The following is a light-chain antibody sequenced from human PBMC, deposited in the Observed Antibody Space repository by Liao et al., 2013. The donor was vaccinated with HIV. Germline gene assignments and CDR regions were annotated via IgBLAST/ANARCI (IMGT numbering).Light chain of an antibody. V-gene: IGLV3-1*01. Sequence: SYELTQPPSVSVSPGQTASITCSGDRLWEKYVSWYQQRPGQSPILVIYEDTKRPSGIPERFSGSNSGNTATLTIRGTQALDEADYYCQTWDTNSWVFGGGTKLTVL. CDR2: EDT. J-gene: IGLJ3*02. CDR1: RLWEKY. CDR3: QTWDTNSWV.